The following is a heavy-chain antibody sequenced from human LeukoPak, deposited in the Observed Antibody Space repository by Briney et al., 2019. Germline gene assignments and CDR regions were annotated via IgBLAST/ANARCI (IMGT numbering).Heavy chain of an antibody. D-gene: IGHD5-12*01. CDR2: ISYDGSNK. Sequence: PGGSLRLSCAASGFTFSSYAMHWVRQAPGKGLEWVAVISYDGSNKYYADSVKGRFTISRDNSKNTLYLQMNSLRAEDTAVYYRARAGRAWLATIIRWFDPWGQGTLVTVSS. V-gene: IGHV3-30*04. J-gene: IGHJ5*02. CDR1: GFTFSSYA. CDR3: ARAGRAWLATIIRWFDP.